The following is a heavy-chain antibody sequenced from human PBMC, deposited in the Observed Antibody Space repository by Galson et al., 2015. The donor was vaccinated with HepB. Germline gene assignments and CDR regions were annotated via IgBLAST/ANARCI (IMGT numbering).Heavy chain of an antibody. D-gene: IGHD3-3*01. V-gene: IGHV3-23*01. CDR2: ISGSGGNT. J-gene: IGHJ4*02. CDR3: AKRLRFLEWLSSFDY. CDR1: GFIFSSHA. Sequence: SLRLSCAASGFIFSSHAMSWVRQAPGKGLEWVSAISGSGGNTYYADSVEGRFTISRDNSKNTLYLQMNSLRAEDTAIYYCAKRLRFLEWLSSFDYWGQGTLVTVSS.